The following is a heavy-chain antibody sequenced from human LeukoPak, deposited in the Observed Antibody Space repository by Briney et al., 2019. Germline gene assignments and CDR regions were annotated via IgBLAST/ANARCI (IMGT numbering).Heavy chain of an antibody. D-gene: IGHD2-15*01. Sequence: PGRSLTLSCAASGFTFSSFGMHWVRQAPGKGLEWVAIVSHDGRGKHYADSVKGRFTISRDNSKNTLYLQMNSLRGDDTAVYYCAKAGYGGSSTTTYGDYWGQGTLVAVSS. CDR3: AKAGYGGSSTTTYGDY. CDR1: GFTFSSFG. V-gene: IGHV3-30*18. CDR2: VSHDGRGK. J-gene: IGHJ4*02.